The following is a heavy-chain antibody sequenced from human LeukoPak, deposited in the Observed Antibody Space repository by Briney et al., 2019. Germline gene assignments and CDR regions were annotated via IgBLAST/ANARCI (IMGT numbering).Heavy chain of an antibody. D-gene: IGHD3-22*01. CDR3: AKDPYYYDSSGYYYFPGWYFDL. CDR1: GFTFSDYY. V-gene: IGHV3-11*01. Sequence: PGGSLRLSCAASGFTFSDYYMSWIRQAPGKGLEWVSTIKGTGLTTYYADSVKGRFTISRDNSKNTLYLQMNSLRAEDTAVYYCAKDPYYYDSSGYYYFPGWYFDLWGRGTLVTVSS. J-gene: IGHJ2*01. CDR2: IKGTGLTT.